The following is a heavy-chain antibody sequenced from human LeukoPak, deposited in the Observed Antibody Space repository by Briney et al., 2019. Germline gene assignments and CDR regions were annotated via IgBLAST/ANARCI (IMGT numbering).Heavy chain of an antibody. Sequence: GGSLRLSCAASGFTFSSYWMNWARQAPGKGLEWVASINHNGNVNYYVDSVKGRFTISRDNAENSLYLQMSNLRAEDTAVYYCANMGLGYCSSTSCYQSSNWFDPWGQGTLVTVSS. V-gene: IGHV3-7*03. D-gene: IGHD2-2*01. J-gene: IGHJ5*02. CDR1: GFTFSSYW. CDR2: INHNGNVN. CDR3: ANMGLGYCSSTSCYQSSNWFDP.